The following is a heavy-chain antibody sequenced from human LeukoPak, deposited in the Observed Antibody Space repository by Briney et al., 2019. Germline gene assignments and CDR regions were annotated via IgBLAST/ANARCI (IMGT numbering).Heavy chain of an antibody. V-gene: IGHV3-30*02. D-gene: IGHD6-6*01. Sequence: PGGSLRLSCAASGFTFSSYGMHWVRQAPGKGLEWVAFIRYDGSNKYYADSVKGRFTISRDNSKNTLYLQMNSLRAEDTAVHYCAKDLDLAARPRDFQHWGQGTLVTVSS. CDR2: IRYDGSNK. J-gene: IGHJ1*01. CDR3: AKDLDLAARPRDFQH. CDR1: GFTFSSYG.